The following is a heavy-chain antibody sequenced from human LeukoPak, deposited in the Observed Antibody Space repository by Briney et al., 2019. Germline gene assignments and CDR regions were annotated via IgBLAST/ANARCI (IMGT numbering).Heavy chain of an antibody. CDR3: ARVQYDFWSGYPLGWFDP. J-gene: IGHJ5*02. V-gene: IGHV4-61*02. CDR1: GGSISSGSYY. D-gene: IGHD3-3*01. Sequence: NPPQTLSLTCTVSGGSISSGSYYWSWIRQPAGKGLEWIGRIYTSGSTNYNPSLKSRVTISVDTSKNQFSLKLSSVTAADTAVYYCARVQYDFWSGYPLGWFDPWGQGTLVTVSS. CDR2: IYTSGST.